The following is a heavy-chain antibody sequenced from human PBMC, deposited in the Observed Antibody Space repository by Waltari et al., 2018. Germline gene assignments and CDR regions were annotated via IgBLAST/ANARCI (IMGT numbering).Heavy chain of an antibody. Sequence: QVQLQESGPGLVKPSETLSLTCTVSGGSISNYYWSWIRQPAGKGLGWIGRIYTSGSTNYNPSLKSRVTMSIDTSKNQFSLKLSSVTAADTAVYYCARAWKWERPPNDAFDIWGQGTMVTVSS. CDR3: ARAWKWERPPNDAFDI. V-gene: IGHV4-4*07. CDR2: IYTSGST. J-gene: IGHJ3*02. CDR1: GGSISNYY. D-gene: IGHD1-26*01.